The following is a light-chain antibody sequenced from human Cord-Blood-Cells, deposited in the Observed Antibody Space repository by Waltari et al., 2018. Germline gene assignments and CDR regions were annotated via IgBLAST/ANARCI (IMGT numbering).Light chain of an antibody. V-gene: IGLV2-23*02. J-gene: IGLJ3*02. CDR2: EVS. CDR3: CSYAGSSTWV. Sequence: QSALTQPASVSGSPGQSITISCTGTSSDVGRYNLVSWYQQHPGKAPKLMIYEVSKRPYGVSNRFSGSKSGNTASLTISGLQAEDEADYYCCSYAGSSTWVFGGGTKLTVL. CDR1: SSDVGRYNL.